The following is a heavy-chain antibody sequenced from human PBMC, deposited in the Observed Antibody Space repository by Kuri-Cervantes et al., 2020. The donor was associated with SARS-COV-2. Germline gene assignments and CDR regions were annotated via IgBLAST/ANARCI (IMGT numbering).Heavy chain of an antibody. D-gene: IGHD6-13*01. J-gene: IGHJ4*02. Sequence: GSLRLSCTVSGGSISSSSYYWGWIRQPPGKGLEWIGSIYYSGSTYYNPSLKSRVTISVDTSKNQFSLKLSSVTAADTAVYYCARRNSPYSNSSYYFDYWGQGTLVTVSS. CDR3: ARRNSPYSNSSYYFDY. CDR2: IYYSGST. CDR1: GGSISSSSYY. V-gene: IGHV4-39*01.